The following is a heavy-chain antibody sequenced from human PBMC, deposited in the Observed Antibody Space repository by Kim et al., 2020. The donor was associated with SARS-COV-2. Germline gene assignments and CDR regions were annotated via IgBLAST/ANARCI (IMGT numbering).Heavy chain of an antibody. CDR3: ARHQSYCFDS. Sequence: GGSLRLSCAASGFAFSATWMGWVRQAPGKGLEWVANIKRDGSETYYVDSVKGRFTISRDNAKNLLYLQINSLRDDDTALYYCARHQSYCFDSWGQRTLVTVSS. CDR2: IKRDGSET. V-gene: IGHV3-7*01. CDR1: GFAFSATW. D-gene: IGHD2-8*02. J-gene: IGHJ4*02.